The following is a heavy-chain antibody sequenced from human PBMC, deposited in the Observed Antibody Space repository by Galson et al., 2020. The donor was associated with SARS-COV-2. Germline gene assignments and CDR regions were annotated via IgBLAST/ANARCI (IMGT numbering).Heavy chain of an antibody. CDR3: ARPKLRTTVTVFGEIPPHNFDY. CDR2: IIPIFGKE. J-gene: IGHJ4*02. D-gene: IGHD4-17*01. V-gene: IGHV1-69*13. CDR1: GGTYSSYA. Sequence: SVKVSCKASGGTYSSYAISWVRQAPGQGLEWMGGIIPIFGKENYAQKFQGRVTITADESTSTAYMELSSLRSEDTAVYYCARPKLRTTVTVFGEIPPHNFDYWGQGTLVTVSS.